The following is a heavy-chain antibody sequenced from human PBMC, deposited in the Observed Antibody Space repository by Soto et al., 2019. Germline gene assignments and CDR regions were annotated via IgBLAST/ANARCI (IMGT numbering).Heavy chain of an antibody. D-gene: IGHD6-19*01. CDR1: GYSCTSYW. CDR3: ARHKLIAVAGTANDAFDI. Sequence: ESLKISCKGSGYSCTSYWIGWVRQMPGKGLEWMGIIYPGDSDTRYSPSFQGQVTISADKSISTAYLQWSSLKASDTAMYYCARHKLIAVAGTANDAFDIWGQGTMVTVSS. V-gene: IGHV5-51*01. CDR2: IYPGDSDT. J-gene: IGHJ3*02.